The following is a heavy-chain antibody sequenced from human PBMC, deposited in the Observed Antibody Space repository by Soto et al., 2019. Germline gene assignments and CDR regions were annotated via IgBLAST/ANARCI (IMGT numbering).Heavy chain of an antibody. D-gene: IGHD7-27*01. V-gene: IGHV1-18*04. CDR3: ARVKDGEGYYYYYGTEV. Sequence: AASVKVSCKASGYTFTSYGISWVRQAPGQGLEWMGWISAYNGNTNYAQKLQGRVTMTTDTSTSTAYMELRSLRSDDTAVYYCARVKDGEGYYYYYGTEVWGQRTTLTGSS. J-gene: IGHJ6*02. CDR2: ISAYNGNT. CDR1: GYTFTSYG.